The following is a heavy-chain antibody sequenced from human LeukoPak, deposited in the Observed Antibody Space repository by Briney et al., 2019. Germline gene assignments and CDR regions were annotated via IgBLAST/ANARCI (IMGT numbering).Heavy chain of an antibody. CDR3: ARGDSSSWTSGTFDI. CDR2: IYYSGST. J-gene: IGHJ3*02. CDR1: GGSISSYY. Sequence: PSETLSLTCTVSGGSISSYYWSWIRQPPGKGLEWVGYIYYSGSTNYNPSLKSRVTISVDTSKNQFSLKLSSVTAADTAVYYCARGDSSSWTSGTFDIWGQGTMVTVSS. V-gene: IGHV4-59*01. D-gene: IGHD6-13*01.